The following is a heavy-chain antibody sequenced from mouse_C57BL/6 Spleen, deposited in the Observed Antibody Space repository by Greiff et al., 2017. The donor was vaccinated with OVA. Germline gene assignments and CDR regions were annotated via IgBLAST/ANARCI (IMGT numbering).Heavy chain of an antibody. V-gene: IGHV1-26*01. D-gene: IGHD2-3*01. CDR2: INPNNGGT. Sequence: EVQLQQSGPELVKPGASVKISCKASGYTFTDYYMNWVKQSHGKSLEWIGDINPNNGGTSYNQKFKGKATLTVDKSSSTAYMELRSLTSEDSAVYYCARGRMVTTWGQGTLVTVSA. CDR3: ARGRMVTT. CDR1: GYTFTDYY. J-gene: IGHJ3*01.